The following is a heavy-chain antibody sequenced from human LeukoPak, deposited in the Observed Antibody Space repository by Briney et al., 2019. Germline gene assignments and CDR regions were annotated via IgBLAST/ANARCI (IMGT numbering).Heavy chain of an antibody. V-gene: IGHV3-23*01. CDR3: AKLLRNNYGGDY. J-gene: IGHJ4*01. D-gene: IGHD4/OR15-4a*01. CDR2: ISGSG. CDR1: GFSLSNYA. Sequence: GGSLRLSCAASGFSLSNYAMSWVRQAPGKRLEWVSGISGSGYNADSVKGRFITSRDNSKNTLYLQMNNLRAEDTAVYYCAKLLRNNYGGDYWGHGTLVTVSS.